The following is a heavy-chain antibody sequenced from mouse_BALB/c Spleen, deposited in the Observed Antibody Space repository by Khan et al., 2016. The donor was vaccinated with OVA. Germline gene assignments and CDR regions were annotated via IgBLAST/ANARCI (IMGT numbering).Heavy chain of an antibody. CDR2: IYPGSDNA. V-gene: IGHV1-81*01. J-gene: IGHJ2*01. CDR3: ARGDGYYVYFDY. Sequence: QVQLQQSGPELAKPGASVKMSCKASGYTFTYYAITWVKQRTGQGLEWIGEIYPGSDNAYYNERFKGKATLTADKSSNTTYMPLSSLTSEDSAVYFCARGDGYYVYFDYWGQGTTLTVSS. CDR1: GYTFTYYA. D-gene: IGHD2-3*01.